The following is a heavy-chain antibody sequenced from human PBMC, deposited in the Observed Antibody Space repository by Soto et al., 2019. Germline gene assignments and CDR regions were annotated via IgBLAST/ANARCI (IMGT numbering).Heavy chain of an antibody. CDR1: GFTFISYS. Sequence: PGGSLRLSCAASGFTFISYSMNWVRQAPGKGLEWVSSISSSSSYIYYADSVKGRFTISRDNAKNSLYLQMNSLRAEDTAVYYCARDLVGATLYYYYGMDVWGQGTTVTVSS. J-gene: IGHJ6*02. V-gene: IGHV3-21*01. D-gene: IGHD1-26*01. CDR3: ARDLVGATLYYYYGMDV. CDR2: ISSSSSYI.